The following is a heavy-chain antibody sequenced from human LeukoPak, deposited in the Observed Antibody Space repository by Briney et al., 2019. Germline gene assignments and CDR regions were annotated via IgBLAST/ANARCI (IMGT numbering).Heavy chain of an antibody. CDR2: MNPNSGNT. CDR1: GYTFTSYD. Sequence: ASVKVSCKASGYTFTSYDINWVRQATGQGLEWMGWMNPNSGNTGYAQKFQGRVTMTRNNSISTAYMELSSLRSEDTAVYYCARGLLAIFGVVILYNWFDPWGQGTLVTVSS. CDR3: ARGLLAIFGVVILYNWFDP. J-gene: IGHJ5*02. D-gene: IGHD3-3*01. V-gene: IGHV1-8*01.